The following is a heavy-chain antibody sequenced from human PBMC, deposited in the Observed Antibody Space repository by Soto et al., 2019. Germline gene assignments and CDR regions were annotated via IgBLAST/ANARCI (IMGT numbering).Heavy chain of an antibody. CDR1: GFTFSSYS. V-gene: IGHV3-21*01. Sequence: EVQLVESGGGLVKPGGSLRLSCAASGFTFSSYSMNWVRQAPGKGLEWVSCISSRGSYRYYADSVKGRFTISRDNAKNSQHRQRNSLRAEDTAVQYCARDPTMRGVVHDAFDIGGRGRMVTASS. CDR3: ARDPTMRGVVHDAFDI. J-gene: IGHJ3*02. D-gene: IGHD3-22*01. CDR2: ISSRGSYR.